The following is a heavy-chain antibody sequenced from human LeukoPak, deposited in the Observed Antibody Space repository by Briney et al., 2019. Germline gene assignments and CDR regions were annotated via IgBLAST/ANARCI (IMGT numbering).Heavy chain of an antibody. Sequence: PSETLSLTCTVSGGSISSGGYYWSWIRQPPGKGLEWIGYIFNSGSTYYKPSLRSRVTISVDTSKNQFSLKLSSVTAADTAVYYCARQDYYGSGNMGYFDYWGQGTLVTVSS. J-gene: IGHJ4*02. D-gene: IGHD3-10*01. CDR1: GGSISSGGYY. CDR2: IFNSGST. V-gene: IGHV4-30-2*05. CDR3: ARQDYYGSGNMGYFDY.